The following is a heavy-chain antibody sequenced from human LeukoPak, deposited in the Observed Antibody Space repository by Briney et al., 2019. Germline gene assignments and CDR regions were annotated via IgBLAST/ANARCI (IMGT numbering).Heavy chain of an antibody. V-gene: IGHV3-48*03. D-gene: IGHD3-22*01. Sequence: PEGSLRLSCAASGFTFNTYEMNWVRQAPGKGLEWVSYISSSGSTIYYADSVKGRFTISRDNAKNSLYLQMNSLRAEDTAVYYCAPYYYDTSGYSKWGQGTLVTVSS. J-gene: IGHJ4*02. CDR3: APYYYDTSGYSK. CDR1: GFTFNTYE. CDR2: ISSSGSTI.